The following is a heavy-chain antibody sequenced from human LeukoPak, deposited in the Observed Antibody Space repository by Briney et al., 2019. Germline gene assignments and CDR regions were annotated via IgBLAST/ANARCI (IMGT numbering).Heavy chain of an antibody. CDR1: GYTFTSYG. J-gene: IGHJ3*02. CDR3: AAGIVVVTAIGAFDI. Sequence: SVKVSCKASGYTFTSYGISWVRQAPGQGLEWMGGIIPIFGTANYAQKFQGRVTITADESTSTAYMELSSLRSEDTAVYYCAAGIVVVTAIGAFDIWGQGTMVTVSS. V-gene: IGHV1-69*13. CDR2: IIPIFGTA. D-gene: IGHD2-21*02.